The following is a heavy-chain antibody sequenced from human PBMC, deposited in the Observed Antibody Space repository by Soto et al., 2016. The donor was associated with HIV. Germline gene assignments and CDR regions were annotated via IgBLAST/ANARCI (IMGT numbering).Heavy chain of an antibody. J-gene: IGHJ6*02. CDR2: IIPIFGTA. CDR1: GGTFSSYA. CDR3: AREGVVLAVGATTGYYYGMDV. V-gene: IGHV1-69*01. Sequence: QVQLVQSGAEVKKPGSSVKVSCKASGGTFSSYAISWVRQAPGQGLEWMGGIIPIFGTANYAQKFQGRVTITADGSTSTAYMELSSLRSEDTAVYYCAREGVVLAVGATTGYYYGMDVWGQGTTGHRLL. D-gene: IGHD1-26*01.